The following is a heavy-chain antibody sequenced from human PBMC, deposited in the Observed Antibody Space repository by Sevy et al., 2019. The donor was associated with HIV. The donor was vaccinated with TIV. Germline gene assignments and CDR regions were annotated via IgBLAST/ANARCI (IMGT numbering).Heavy chain of an antibody. Sequence: GGSLRLSCAASGFTFSNAWMSWVRQAPGKGLEWVGRIKSKTDGGTTDYAAPVKGRFTISRDDSKNTLYLQMNSLKTEDTAVYYCTTAGTYYYGSGSYPDFDYWSQGTLVTVSS. D-gene: IGHD3-10*01. J-gene: IGHJ4*02. CDR1: GFTFSNAW. V-gene: IGHV3-15*01. CDR3: TTAGTYYYGSGSYPDFDY. CDR2: IKSKTDGGTT.